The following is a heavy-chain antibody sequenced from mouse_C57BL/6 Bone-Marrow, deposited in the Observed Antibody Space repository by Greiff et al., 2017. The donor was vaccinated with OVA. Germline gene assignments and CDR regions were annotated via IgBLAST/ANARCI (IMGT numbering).Heavy chain of an antibody. Sequence: VKLMESGAELVRPGTSVKMSCKASGYTFTNYWIGWAKQRPGHGLEWIGDIYPGGGYTNYNEKFKGKATLTADKSSSTAYMQFSSLTSEDSAIYYCARHGSSSYYFDYWGQGTTLTVSS. D-gene: IGHD1-1*01. CDR3: ARHGSSSYYFDY. V-gene: IGHV1-63*01. CDR2: IYPGGGYT. J-gene: IGHJ2*01. CDR1: GYTFTNYW.